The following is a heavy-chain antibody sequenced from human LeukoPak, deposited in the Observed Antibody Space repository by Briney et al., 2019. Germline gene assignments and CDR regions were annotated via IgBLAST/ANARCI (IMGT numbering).Heavy chain of an antibody. J-gene: IGHJ5*02. V-gene: IGHV4-34*01. CDR1: GGSFSGYY. CDR2: INHSGST. D-gene: IGHD3-3*01. Sequence: PSETLSPTCAVYGGSFSGYYWSWIRQPPGKGLEWIGEINHSGSTNYNPSLKSRVTISVDTSKNQFSLKLSSVTAADTAVYYCARGPVLRFLEWLGERNWFDPWGQGTLVTVSS. CDR3: ARGPVLRFLEWLGERNWFDP.